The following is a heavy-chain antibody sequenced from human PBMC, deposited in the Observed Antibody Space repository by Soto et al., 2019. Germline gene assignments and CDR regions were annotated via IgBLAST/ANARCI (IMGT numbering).Heavy chain of an antibody. CDR3: AKLAVTTYNY. CDR2: ISYDGSNK. D-gene: IGHD4-4*01. J-gene: IGHJ4*02. V-gene: IGHV3-30*18. CDR1: GFTFSSYG. Sequence: GGSLRLSCAASGFTFSSYGMHWVRQAPGKGLEWVAVISYDGSNKYYADSVKGRFTISRDNSKNTLYLQMNSLRAEDTAVYYCAKLAVTTYNYWGQGTLVTVSS.